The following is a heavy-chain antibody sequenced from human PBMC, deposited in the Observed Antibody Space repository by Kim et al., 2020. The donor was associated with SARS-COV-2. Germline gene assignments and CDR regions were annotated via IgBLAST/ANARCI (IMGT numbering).Heavy chain of an antibody. Sequence: GGSLRLSCAASGFTFSSYAMHWVRQAPGKGLEWVAVISYDGNNYYDADSVRGRFTISRDNSKNTLYLQMNSLRTEDTAVYYCARDYNPGSGQYWATNKLDPWGQGTLVTVSS. CDR3: ARDYNPGSGQYWATNKLDP. CDR2: ISYDGNNY. CDR1: GFTFSSYA. J-gene: IGHJ5*02. V-gene: IGHV3-30*04. D-gene: IGHD3-22*01.